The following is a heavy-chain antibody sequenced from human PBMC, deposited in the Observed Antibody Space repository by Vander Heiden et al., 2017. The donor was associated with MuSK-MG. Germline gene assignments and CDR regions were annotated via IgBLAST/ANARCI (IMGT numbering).Heavy chain of an antibody. CDR1: GGSISSNIYY. Sequence: QLQLQESGPGLVKPSETLSLTCTVSGGSISSNIYYWNWIRQPPGKGLEWIGSIYYSGRTYYSPSLKSRITMSLDTSKNQFSLKLSSVTAADTAKYYCARRRDSGSLDSWGQGTLGTVSS. J-gene: IGHJ4*02. CDR3: ARRRDSGSLDS. D-gene: IGHD3-10*01. CDR2: IYYSGRT. V-gene: IGHV4-39*01.